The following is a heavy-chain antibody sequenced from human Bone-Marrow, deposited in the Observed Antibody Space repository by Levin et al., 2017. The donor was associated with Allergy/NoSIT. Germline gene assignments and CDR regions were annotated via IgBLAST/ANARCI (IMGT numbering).Heavy chain of an antibody. J-gene: IGHJ6*02. CDR2: IKQDGSEK. Sequence: GGSLRLSCAASGFTFSSYWMSWVRQAPGKGLEWVANIKQDGSEKYYVDSVKGRFTISRDNAKNSLYLQMNSLRAEDTAVYYCARVPTYYDFWSGYYRFHYYYGMDVWGQGTTVTVSS. V-gene: IGHV3-7*01. CDR3: ARVPTYYDFWSGYYRFHYYYGMDV. CDR1: GFTFSSYW. D-gene: IGHD3-3*01.